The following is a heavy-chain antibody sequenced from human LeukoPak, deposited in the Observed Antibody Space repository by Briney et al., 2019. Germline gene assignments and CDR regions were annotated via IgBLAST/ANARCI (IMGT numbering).Heavy chain of an antibody. D-gene: IGHD6-19*01. CDR2: IQYHGRDK. CDR3: AREGGRTVAGTFDN. Sequence: PGGSLRLSCAASGFTFRPSGLHWVRQAPGKGLGGGEFIQYHGRDKYYADSVKGRFTISRDNSKNTLYMEVNSLRAEDTAVYYCAREGGRTVAGTFDNWGQGTLVTVSS. J-gene: IGHJ4*02. CDR1: GFTFRPSG. V-gene: IGHV3-30*02.